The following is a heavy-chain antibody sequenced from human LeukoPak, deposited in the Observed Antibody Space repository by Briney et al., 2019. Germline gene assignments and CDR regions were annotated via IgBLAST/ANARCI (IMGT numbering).Heavy chain of an antibody. CDR2: INPSGGST. D-gene: IGHD2-2*02. CDR1: GYTFTSYY. CDR3: ARGRVVVPAAILSWFDP. J-gene: IGHJ5*02. V-gene: IGHV1-46*01. Sequence: ASVKVSCKASGYTFTSYYIHWVRQAPGQGLEWMGIINPSGGSTSYAQKFQGRVTMTRDMSTSTVYMELSSLRSEDTAVYYCARGRVVVPAAILSWFDPWGQGTLVTVSS.